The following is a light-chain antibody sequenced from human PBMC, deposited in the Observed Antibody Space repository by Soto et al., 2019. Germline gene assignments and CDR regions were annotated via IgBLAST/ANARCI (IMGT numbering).Light chain of an antibody. V-gene: IGLV2-14*01. J-gene: IGLJ3*02. Sequence: QSVLTQPASVSGSPGQSITISCTGTSSDVGGYSYVSWYQQRPGKAPKLKIYDVSDRPSGVSNRFSGSKSGNTASLTISGLQAEDEADYYCSSYTSSSTWVFGGGTKLTVL. CDR2: DVS. CDR1: SSDVGGYSY. CDR3: SSYTSSSTWV.